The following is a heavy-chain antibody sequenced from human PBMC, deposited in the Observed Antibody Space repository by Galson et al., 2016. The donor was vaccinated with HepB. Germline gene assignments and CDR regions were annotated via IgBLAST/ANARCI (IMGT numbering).Heavy chain of an antibody. J-gene: IGHJ4*02. CDR3: ATCATIDSPGPFDR. D-gene: IGHD1-1*01. CDR2: IFHSGST. V-gene: IGHV4-4*02. Sequence: SETLSLTCDVSGDSMTSKRLWSWVRQPPGKGLEWIGDIFHSGSTNYNAALKSRVTMSVDKSNSQFSLKLTSVTAADTALYYCATCATIDSPGPFDRWGRGTLVTVSS. CDR1: GDSMTSKRL.